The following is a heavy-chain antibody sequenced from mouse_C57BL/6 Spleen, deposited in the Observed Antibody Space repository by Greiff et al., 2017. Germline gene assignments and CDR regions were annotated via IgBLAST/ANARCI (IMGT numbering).Heavy chain of an antibody. CDR3: ASVYYEYDRGRFAY. CDR1: GYAFSSYW. D-gene: IGHD2-4*01. V-gene: IGHV1-80*01. Sequence: QVQLKESGAELVKPGASVKISCKASGYAFSSYWMTWVKQRPGKGLEWIGQIYPGDGDTNYNGKFKGKATLTADKSSSTAYMQLSSLTSEDFAVFFCASVYYEYDRGRFAYWGQGTLVTVSA. CDR2: IYPGDGDT. J-gene: IGHJ3*01.